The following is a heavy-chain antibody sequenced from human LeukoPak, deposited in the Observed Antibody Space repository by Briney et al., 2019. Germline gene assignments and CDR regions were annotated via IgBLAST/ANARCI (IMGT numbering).Heavy chain of an antibody. Sequence: DPSETLSLTCTVSGRSIRSYYWSWIRQPPGKGLEWIGYIYHSGSTYYNPSLKSRVTISVDTSKNQFSLKLSSVTAADTAVYYCARAAATPPGAFDYWGQGTLVTVSS. V-gene: IGHV4-59*12. J-gene: IGHJ4*02. D-gene: IGHD2-15*01. CDR2: IYHSGST. CDR3: ARAAATPPGAFDY. CDR1: GRSIRSYY.